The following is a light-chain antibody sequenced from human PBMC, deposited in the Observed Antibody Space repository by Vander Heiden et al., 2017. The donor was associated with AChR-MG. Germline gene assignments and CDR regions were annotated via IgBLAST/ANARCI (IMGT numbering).Light chain of an antibody. J-gene: IGKJ2*01. CDR1: QSISSY. CDR2: AAS. Sequence: IQKTPSPSSLSASVGDRVTITCRASQSISSYLNWYQQKPGKAPKLLIYAASSLQSGVPSRFSGSGSGTYFTLTISSLQPEDFATYYCQQSDNTPYTFGQGTKLEIK. V-gene: IGKV1-39*01. CDR3: QQSDNTPYT.